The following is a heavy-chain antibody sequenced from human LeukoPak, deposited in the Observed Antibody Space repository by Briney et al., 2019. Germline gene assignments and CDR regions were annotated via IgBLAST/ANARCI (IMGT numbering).Heavy chain of an antibody. Sequence: GGSLRLSCAASGFTFSSYSMNWVRQAPGQGLEWVSYISSSSSTIYYADSVKGRFTTSRDNAKNSLYLQMNSLRAEDTAVYYCAKDLPDLYSSGWTSFDYWGQGTLVTVSS. J-gene: IGHJ4*02. CDR1: GFTFSSYS. CDR2: ISSSSSTI. CDR3: AKDLPDLYSSGWTSFDY. D-gene: IGHD6-19*01. V-gene: IGHV3-48*01.